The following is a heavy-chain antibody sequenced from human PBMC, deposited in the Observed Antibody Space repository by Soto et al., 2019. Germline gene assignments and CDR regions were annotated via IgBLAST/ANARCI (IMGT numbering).Heavy chain of an antibody. J-gene: IGHJ6*03. D-gene: IGHD4-17*01. Sequence: PSETLSLTCAVYGGSFSGYYWSWIRQPPGKGLEWIGEINHSGSTNYNPSLKSRVTISVDTSKNQFSLKLSSVTAADTAVYYCARGRRGDYYYYYYYMDVWGKGTTVTVSS. CDR2: INHSGST. V-gene: IGHV4-34*01. CDR3: ARGRRGDYYYYYYYMDV. CDR1: GGSFSGYY.